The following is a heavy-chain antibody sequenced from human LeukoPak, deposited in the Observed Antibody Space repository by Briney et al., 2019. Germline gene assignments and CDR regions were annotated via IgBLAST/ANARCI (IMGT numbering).Heavy chain of an antibody. V-gene: IGHV3-30*18. D-gene: IGHD6-13*01. CDR1: GFTFSTYG. J-gene: IGHJ4*02. Sequence: PGGSLRLSCAASGFTFSTYGIHWVRQAPGKGLEWVAVISNDGSNKYYADSVKGRFIISRDNSKNTVYLQMNSLRGEDTAVYYCAKSGIAAAGQRGYFDYWGQGTLVTVSS. CDR3: AKSGIAAAGQRGYFDY. CDR2: ISNDGSNK.